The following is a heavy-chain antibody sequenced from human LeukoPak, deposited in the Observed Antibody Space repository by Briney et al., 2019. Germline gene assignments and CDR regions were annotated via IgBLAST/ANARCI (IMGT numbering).Heavy chain of an antibody. V-gene: IGHV3-23*01. CDR3: AKGKYYDLLTAFPAN. CDR2: ISGSGGNT. CDR1: GFTFSNYA. D-gene: IGHD3-9*01. Sequence: PGGSLRLSCAASGFTFSNYAMIWVRQAPGKGLEWVSAISGSGGNTYSIDSVRGRFVISRDTSKNTLYLQMNSLRAEDTAVYYCAKGKYYDLLTAFPANWGQGILVTVSS. J-gene: IGHJ4*02.